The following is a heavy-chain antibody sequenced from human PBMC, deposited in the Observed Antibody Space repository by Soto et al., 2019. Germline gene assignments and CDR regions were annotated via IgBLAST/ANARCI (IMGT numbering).Heavy chain of an antibody. D-gene: IGHD3-10*01. CDR1: GYTFTSYG. Sequence: ASVKVSCKASGYTFTSYGISWVRQAPGQGLEWMGWISAYNGNTNYAQKLQGRVTMTTDTSTSTAYMELRSLRSDDTAVYYCARAPRITMVRGVSNWFDPWGQGTLVTVSS. CDR2: ISAYNGNT. CDR3: ARAPRITMVRGVSNWFDP. J-gene: IGHJ5*02. V-gene: IGHV1-18*01.